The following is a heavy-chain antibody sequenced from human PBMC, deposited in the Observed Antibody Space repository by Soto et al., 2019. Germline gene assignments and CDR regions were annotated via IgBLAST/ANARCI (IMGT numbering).Heavy chain of an antibody. CDR3: AKGGVRGVQMDV. CDR2: ITGGGFST. D-gene: IGHD3-10*01. V-gene: IGHV3-23*01. CDR1: GFIFSRYA. J-gene: IGHJ6*02. Sequence: EVQLLESGGGLVQPGGSLRLSCAASGFIFSRYAMTWVRQAPGKGLEWVSAITGGGFSTYYSDSVKGRFTISRDNSKNTLNQQMNTQRAEDTAVYFCAKGGVRGVQMDVWGQGNTVTVSS.